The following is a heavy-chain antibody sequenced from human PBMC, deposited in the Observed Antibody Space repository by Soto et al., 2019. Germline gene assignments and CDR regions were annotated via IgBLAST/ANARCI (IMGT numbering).Heavy chain of an antibody. Sequence: GGSLRLSCAASGFTFSSYGMHWVRQAPGKGLEWVAVISYDGSNKYYADSVKGRFTISRDNSKNTLYLQMNSLRAEDTAVYYCAKVGYVGIVGAPFDYWGQGTLVTVSS. CDR2: ISYDGSNK. CDR3: AKVGYVGIVGAPFDY. V-gene: IGHV3-30*18. J-gene: IGHJ4*02. D-gene: IGHD1-26*01. CDR1: GFTFSSYG.